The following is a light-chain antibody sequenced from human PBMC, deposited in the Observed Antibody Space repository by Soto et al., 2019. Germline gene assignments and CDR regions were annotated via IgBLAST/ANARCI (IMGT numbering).Light chain of an antibody. V-gene: IGLV1-47*01. CDR1: GSNIGSNY. CDR3: AAWDDSVIGPLSV. Sequence: QSVLTQPPSASGTPGQRVTISCSGSGSNIGSNYVYWYQQLPGTAPKLLIYRNNQRPSGVPDRFSGSKSGTSASLAISGLRSEDEADYYCAAWDDSVIGPLSVLRTGTKGTDL. J-gene: IGLJ1*01. CDR2: RNN.